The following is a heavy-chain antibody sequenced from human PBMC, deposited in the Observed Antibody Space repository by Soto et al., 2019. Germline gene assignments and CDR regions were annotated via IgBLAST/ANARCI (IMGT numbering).Heavy chain of an antibody. CDR1: GFRFSDYG. CDR2: MSFDGTYN. CDR3: AKDRRDGEYNSVYDF. V-gene: IGHV3-30*18. D-gene: IGHD4-17*01. Sequence: QVQQAESGGGVVQPGRSLRLSCVGSGFRFSDYGMHWLRQAPGKGLEWVAMMSFDGTYNYYADSVKGRFIISRDNSKNTLYLQMNSLRAEDTAVYFCAKDRRDGEYNSVYDFWGQGTLVTVSS. J-gene: IGHJ4*02.